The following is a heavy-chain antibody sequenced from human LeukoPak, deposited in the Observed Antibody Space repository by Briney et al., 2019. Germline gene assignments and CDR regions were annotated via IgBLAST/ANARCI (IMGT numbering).Heavy chain of an antibody. CDR1: GFTFSSYA. CDR2: MSGSGDST. CDR3: AKGSGINHYHWIDP. D-gene: IGHD1-14*01. J-gene: IGHJ5*02. V-gene: IGHV3-23*01. Sequence: GGSLRLSCAASGFTFSSYAMSWVRQAPGKGLEWVSVMSGSGDSTYYADSVKGRFTISRDNSKNTLYLQMSSLRAEDTALYYCAKGSGINHYHWIDPWGQGTLVTVSS.